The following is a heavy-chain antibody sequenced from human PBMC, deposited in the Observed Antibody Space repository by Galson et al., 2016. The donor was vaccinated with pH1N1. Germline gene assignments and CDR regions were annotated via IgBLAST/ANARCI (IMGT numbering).Heavy chain of an antibody. D-gene: IGHD5-12*01. J-gene: IGHJ4*02. CDR2: IKQDGSVK. CDR1: GFTFSSYW. Sequence: SLRLSCAASGFTFSSYWMSWVRQTPGKGLEWVANIKQDGSVKYYVDSVRGRFTISRDNAKNSLYLQMNSLRAEDTAVYYCSRKGLPDYWGQGTLVTVSS. CDR3: SRKGLPDY. V-gene: IGHV3-7*01.